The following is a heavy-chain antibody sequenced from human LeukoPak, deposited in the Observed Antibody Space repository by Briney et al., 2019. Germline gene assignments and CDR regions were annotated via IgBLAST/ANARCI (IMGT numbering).Heavy chain of an antibody. D-gene: IGHD4-17*01. CDR3: ARDGSLGDDDYGDYVYGY. J-gene: IGHJ4*02. V-gene: IGHV1-69*13. Sequence: GASLKVSCKASGCTFSSYAISWVRQAPGQGLEWMGGIIPIFGTANYAQKFQGRVTITADESTSTAYMELSSLRSEDTAVYYCARDGSLGDDDYGDYVYGYWGQGTLVTVSS. CDR1: GCTFSSYA. CDR2: IIPIFGTA.